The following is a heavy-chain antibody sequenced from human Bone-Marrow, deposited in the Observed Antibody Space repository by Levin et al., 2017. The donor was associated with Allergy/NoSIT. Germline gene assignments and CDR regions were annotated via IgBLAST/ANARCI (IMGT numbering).Heavy chain of an antibody. CDR1: GFTFSSYA. CDR2: ISYDGSNK. CDR3: ARDPSSGRFGELFYYFDY. D-gene: IGHD3-10*01. Sequence: GGSLRLSCAASGFTFSSYAMHWVRQAPGKGLEWVAVISYDGSNKYYADSVKGRFTISRDNSKNTLYLQMNSLRAEDTAVYYCARDPSSGRFGELFYYFDYWGQGTLVTVSS. V-gene: IGHV3-30-3*01. J-gene: IGHJ4*02.